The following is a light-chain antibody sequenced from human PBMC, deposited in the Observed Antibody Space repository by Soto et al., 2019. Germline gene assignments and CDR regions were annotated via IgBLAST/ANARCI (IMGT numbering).Light chain of an antibody. CDR3: QQYGSAPRT. CDR2: DAS. J-gene: IGKJ1*01. CDR1: QSVSSDS. V-gene: IGKV3-20*01. Sequence: EIVLTQSPGTLSLSPGERAILSCRASQSVSSDSLAWYRQKPGQAPRLLVYDASSRATGIPDRFSGSGSGTDFTHTISRLEPEDFAVYYCQQYGSAPRTFGQGTKVEIK.